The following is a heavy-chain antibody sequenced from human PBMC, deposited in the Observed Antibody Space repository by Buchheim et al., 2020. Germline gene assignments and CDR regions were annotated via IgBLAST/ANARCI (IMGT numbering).Heavy chain of an antibody. D-gene: IGHD4-11*01. Sequence: QLQLQESGPGLVKPSETLSLTCTVSGGSISSSSYYWGWIRQPPGKGLEWIGSINYSGSPYYNPSLTSRVTISVDTSKNQFSLKLSAVTAADAAVYYFASYSTVTTGWDFDYWGQGTL. J-gene: IGHJ4*02. V-gene: IGHV4-39*01. CDR3: ASYSTVTTGWDFDY. CDR2: INYSGSP. CDR1: GGSISSSSYY.